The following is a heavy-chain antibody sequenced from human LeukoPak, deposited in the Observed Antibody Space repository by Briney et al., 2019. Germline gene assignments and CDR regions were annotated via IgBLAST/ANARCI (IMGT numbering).Heavy chain of an antibody. CDR2: FYYSGGT. CDR1: GGSISNSNSY. J-gene: IGHJ3*02. D-gene: IGHD6-13*01. V-gene: IGHV4-39*07. CDR3: ARGPRIAAAGSGVAFDI. Sequence: SETLSLTCTVSGGSISNSNSYWGWIRQPPGKGLEWIGSFYYSGGTYYNSSLKSRVTMSVDRSKNQFSLKLSSVTAADTAVYYCARGPRIAAAGSGVAFDIWGQGTMVTVSS.